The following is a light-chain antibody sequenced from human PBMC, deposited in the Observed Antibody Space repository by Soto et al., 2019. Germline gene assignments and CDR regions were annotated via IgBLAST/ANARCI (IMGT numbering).Light chain of an antibody. Sequence: DIQMTQSPSTLSASVGDRVTITCRASQSISNWLAWYQQKPGKAPKLLIYKASSLESGVPSRFSGSGSGTEFTLTISSLQPDDFATYYCQQYNNWYTFGQGTKLVIK. V-gene: IGKV1-5*03. CDR1: QSISNW. CDR3: QQYNNWYT. CDR2: KAS. J-gene: IGKJ2*01.